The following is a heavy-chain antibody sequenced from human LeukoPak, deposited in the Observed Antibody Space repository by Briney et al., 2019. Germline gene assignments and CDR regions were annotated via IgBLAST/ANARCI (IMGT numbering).Heavy chain of an antibody. Sequence: GGSLRLSCAASGFTFSGYWMHWVRQAPGKGLVWVSRINSDGSSTSYADSVKGRFTISRDNAKNTLYLQMNSLRAEDTAVYYCARDLYYDFWSGYYSSEYYFDYWGQGTLVTVSS. CDR2: INSDGSST. CDR3: ARDLYYDFWSGYYSSEYYFDY. CDR1: GFTFSGYW. J-gene: IGHJ4*02. D-gene: IGHD3-3*01. V-gene: IGHV3-74*01.